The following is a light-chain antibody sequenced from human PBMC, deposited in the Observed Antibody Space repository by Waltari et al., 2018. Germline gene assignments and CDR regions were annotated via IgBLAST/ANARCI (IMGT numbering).Light chain of an antibody. J-gene: IGLJ3*02. CDR1: SSDIGRYDF. CDR3: CSYAGNYVWV. V-gene: IGLV2-23*02. CDR2: DVS. Sequence: QSALTQPAAVSGSPGQSVPISCTGASSDIGRYDFFSWYQQHPGNAPKLVISDVSKRPSGVSDRFSGSKSGDTASLTISGLQFEDEADYYCCSYAGNYVWVFGGGTRLTVL.